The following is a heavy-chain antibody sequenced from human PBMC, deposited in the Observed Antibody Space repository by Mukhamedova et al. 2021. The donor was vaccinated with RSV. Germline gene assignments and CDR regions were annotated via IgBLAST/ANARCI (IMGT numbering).Heavy chain of an antibody. J-gene: IGHJ4*02. Sequence: ISSSSSYIYYADSVKGRFTISRDNAKNSLYLQMNSLRAEDTAVYYCARDGEAALDYLGQGTLVTVSS. D-gene: IGHD6-6*01. CDR3: ARDGEAALDY. V-gene: IGHV3-21*01. CDR2: ISSSSSYI.